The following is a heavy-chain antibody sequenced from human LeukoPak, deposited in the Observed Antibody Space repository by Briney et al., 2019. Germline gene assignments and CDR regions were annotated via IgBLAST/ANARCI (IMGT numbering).Heavy chain of an antibody. Sequence: GGSLSLACAASGVTFSSYWVNWVRQAPGKGLEWVAAISGSGGSTYDADSVKGRFTISRDKSKNTLYLQMNSLRAEDTAVYYCAKESVYDYVWGSFDYWGQGTLVTVSS. D-gene: IGHD3-16*01. CDR1: GVTFSSYW. V-gene: IGHV3-23*01. CDR2: ISGSGGST. J-gene: IGHJ4*02. CDR3: AKESVYDYVWGSFDY.